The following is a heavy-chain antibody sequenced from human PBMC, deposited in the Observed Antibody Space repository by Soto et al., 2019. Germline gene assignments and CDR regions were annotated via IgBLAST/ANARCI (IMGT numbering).Heavy chain of an antibody. CDR2: IRSKAYGGPT. CDR3: TRVPAAILPYFQH. CDR1: GFTFGDYA. D-gene: IGHD2-2*02. V-gene: IGHV3-49*03. J-gene: IGHJ1*01. Sequence: GGSLRLSCTASGFTFGDYAMSWFRQAPGKGLEWVGFIRSKAYGGPTEYAAPVKGRFTISRDDSNSIGYLQMNSLKTEDTAVYYCTRVPAAILPYFQHWGQGTLVTVSS.